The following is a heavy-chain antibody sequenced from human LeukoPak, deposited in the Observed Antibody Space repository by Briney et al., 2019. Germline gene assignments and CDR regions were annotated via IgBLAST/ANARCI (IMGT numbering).Heavy chain of an antibody. J-gene: IGHJ2*01. Sequence: PSETLSLTCTVSGGSISSYYWSWIRQHPGKGLEGIGYIYYSGSTYYNPSLKSRVTISVDTSKNQFSLRLSSVTAADTAVYYCARTRLYSSSWYGWYFDLWGRGTLVTVSS. CDR1: GGSISSYY. CDR2: IYYSGST. D-gene: IGHD6-13*01. CDR3: ARTRLYSSSWYGWYFDL. V-gene: IGHV4-59*06.